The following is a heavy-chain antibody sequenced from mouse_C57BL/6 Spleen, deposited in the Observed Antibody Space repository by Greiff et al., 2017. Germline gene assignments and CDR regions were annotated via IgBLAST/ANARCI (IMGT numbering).Heavy chain of an antibody. Sequence: EVQLQESGPGLVKPSQSLSLTCSVTGYSITSGYYWNWIRQFPGNKLEWMGYISYDGSNNYNPSLKNRISITRDTSKNQFFLKLNSVTTEDTATYYCARGLIYYDYDGYAMDYWGQGTSVTVSS. J-gene: IGHJ4*01. CDR3: ARGLIYYDYDGYAMDY. CDR1: GYSITSGYY. V-gene: IGHV3-6*01. CDR2: ISYDGSN. D-gene: IGHD2-4*01.